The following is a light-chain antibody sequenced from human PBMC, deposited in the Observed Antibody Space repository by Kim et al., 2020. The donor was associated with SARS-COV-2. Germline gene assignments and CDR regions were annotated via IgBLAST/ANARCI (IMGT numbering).Light chain of an antibody. V-gene: IGLV1-47*01. CDR3: AAWDDTLSGFLA. J-gene: IGLJ2*01. CDR2: TND. CDR1: SSNIGSNN. Sequence: QGVNISCSGRSSNIGSNNVCWYQQLPGAAPKLLIYTNDQRPSGVPDRFSGSKSGTSASLAISGLRTEDEATYYCAAWDDTLSGFLAFGGGTQLTVL.